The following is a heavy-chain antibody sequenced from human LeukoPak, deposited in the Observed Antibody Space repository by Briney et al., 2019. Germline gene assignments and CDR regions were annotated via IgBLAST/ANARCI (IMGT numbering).Heavy chain of an antibody. V-gene: IGHV4-4*02. Sequence: SETLSLTCAVSGGSISSSNWWSGVRQPPGKGLEWIGVIYHSGSTNYNPSLKSRVTISVDKSKNQFSLTLSSVTDAETAVYYCARVVVGGSRHRLNDYWGQGTLVTVSS. CDR2: IYHSGST. CDR3: ARVVVGGSRHRLNDY. CDR1: GGSISSSNW. J-gene: IGHJ4*02. D-gene: IGHD3-16*01.